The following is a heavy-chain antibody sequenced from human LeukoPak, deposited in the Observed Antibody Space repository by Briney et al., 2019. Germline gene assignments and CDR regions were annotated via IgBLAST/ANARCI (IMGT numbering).Heavy chain of an antibody. Sequence: GESLKISCEGSEYNFISYWIGWVRQMPGKGLEWMGIIYPGDSDTKYSPSFQGQVAFSVDKSIATAYLQWTSLKASDTAIYYCVRLCSTSNWGRDYYYYYYMDVWGQGTAVTVSS. CDR2: IYPGDSDT. D-gene: IGHD2-2*01. CDR1: EYNFISYW. CDR3: VRLCSTSNWGRDYYYYYYMDV. V-gene: IGHV5-51*01. J-gene: IGHJ6*03.